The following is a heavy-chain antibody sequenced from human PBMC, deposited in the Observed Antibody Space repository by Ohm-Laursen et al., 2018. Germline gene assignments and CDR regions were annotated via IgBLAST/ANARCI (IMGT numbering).Heavy chain of an antibody. CDR1: GFTFDDYA. J-gene: IGHJ3*02. D-gene: IGHD3-22*01. CDR2: ISWNSGSI. Sequence: SLRLSCTASGFTFDDYAMHWVRQAPGKGLEWVSGISWNSGSIGYADSVKGRFTISRDNAKNSLYLQMNSPRAEDTALYYCAKDSPSDYYDSSGFDIWGQGTMVTVSS. V-gene: IGHV3-9*01. CDR3: AKDSPSDYYDSSGFDI.